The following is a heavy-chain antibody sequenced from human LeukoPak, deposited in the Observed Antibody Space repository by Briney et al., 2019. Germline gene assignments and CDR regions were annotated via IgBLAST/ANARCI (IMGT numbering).Heavy chain of an antibody. CDR2: ISFDASNK. Sequence: PGRSLRPSCAASGFTFSSYGMHWVRQAPGKGLEWVTVISFDASNKYYADSVKGRFTISRDNSKNALYLQMNSLRAEDTAVYYCAKDVDPFGSGSYVEGFDYWGQGTLVTVSS. CDR3: AKDVDPFGSGSYVEGFDY. V-gene: IGHV3-30*18. D-gene: IGHD3-10*01. CDR1: GFTFSSYG. J-gene: IGHJ4*02.